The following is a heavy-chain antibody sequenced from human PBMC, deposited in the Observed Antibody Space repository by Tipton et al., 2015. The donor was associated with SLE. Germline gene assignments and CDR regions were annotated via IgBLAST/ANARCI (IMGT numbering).Heavy chain of an antibody. CDR1: GYTFTSYG. J-gene: IGHJ5*02. Sequence: QSGPEVKKPGASVKVSCKASGYTFTSYGISWVRQAPGQGLEWMGWISAYNGNTNYAQKLQGRVTMTTDTSTSTAYMELRSLRFEDTAVYYCARGQYCGGDCYGPDWFDTWGQGTLVTVSS. D-gene: IGHD2-21*01. CDR2: ISAYNGNT. V-gene: IGHV1-18*01. CDR3: ARGQYCGGDCYGPDWFDT.